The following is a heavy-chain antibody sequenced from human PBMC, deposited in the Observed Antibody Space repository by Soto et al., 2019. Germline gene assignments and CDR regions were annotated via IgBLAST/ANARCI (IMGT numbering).Heavy chain of an antibody. Sequence: PSETLSLTCAVSGGSISSGGYSWSWIRQPPGKGLEWIGYIYHSGSTYYNPSLKSRVTISVDRSKNQFSLKLSSVTAADTAVYYWARVSCGGSCLDYRGQGTLVTVSS. CDR2: IYHSGST. CDR1: GGSISSGGYS. J-gene: IGHJ4*02. D-gene: IGHD2-15*01. V-gene: IGHV4-30-2*01. CDR3: ARVSCGGSCLDY.